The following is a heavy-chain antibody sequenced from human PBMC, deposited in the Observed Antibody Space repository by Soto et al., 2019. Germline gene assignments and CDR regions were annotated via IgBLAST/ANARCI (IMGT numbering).Heavy chain of an antibody. J-gene: IGHJ1*01. CDR3: ARDYCSGGSCYFMVYFQH. Sequence: PGGSLRLSCAASGFTFSSYAMSWVRQAPGKGLEWVSAISGSGGSTYYADSVKGRFTISRDNSKNTLYLQMNSLRAEDTAVYYCARDYCSGGSCYFMVYFQHWGQGTLVTVSS. V-gene: IGHV3-23*01. CDR1: GFTFSSYA. CDR2: ISGSGGST. D-gene: IGHD2-15*01.